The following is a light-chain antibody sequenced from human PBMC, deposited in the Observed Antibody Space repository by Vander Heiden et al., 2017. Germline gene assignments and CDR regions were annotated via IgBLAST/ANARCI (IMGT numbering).Light chain of an antibody. Sequence: QSALTQPPSASGSPGQSVTISCTGTSSDIGAYNYVSWYQQYAGKAPKLMIYEVNKRPSGVSDRFSGSKFGNTAYLTVSGLQAEDEADYYCSSFAGSRVFGGGTKLTVL. J-gene: IGLJ3*02. CDR2: EVN. CDR3: SSFAGSRV. CDR1: SSDIGAYNY. V-gene: IGLV2-8*01.